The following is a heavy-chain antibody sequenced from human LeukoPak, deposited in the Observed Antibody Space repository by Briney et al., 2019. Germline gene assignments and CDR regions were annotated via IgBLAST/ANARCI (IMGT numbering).Heavy chain of an antibody. D-gene: IGHD6-19*01. J-gene: IGHJ4*02. CDR2: ITSSSTYI. CDR1: GFTLSSYS. V-gene: IGHV3-21*01. CDR3: ARDSGWTFDS. Sequence: GGSLRLSCAASGFTLSSYSMKWVRQAPGKGLEWVSFITSSSTYIYYVDSVKGRFTISRDNAKNSVYLQMNSLGVEDTAIYYCARDSGWTFDSWGQGTLVTVSS.